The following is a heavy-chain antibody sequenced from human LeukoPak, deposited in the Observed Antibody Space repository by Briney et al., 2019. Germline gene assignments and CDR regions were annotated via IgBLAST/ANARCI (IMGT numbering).Heavy chain of an antibody. J-gene: IGHJ6*03. V-gene: IGHV4-34*01. CDR3: ARETFQKGAHYMDV. CDR1: GGSFSGYY. Sequence: SETLSLTCAVYGGSFSGYYWSWIRQPPGKGLEWIGEINHSGSTNYNPSLKSRVTISVDTSKNQFSLKLSSVTAADTAVYYCARETFQKGAHYMDVWGKGTTVTISS. D-gene: IGHD3-16*01. CDR2: INHSGST.